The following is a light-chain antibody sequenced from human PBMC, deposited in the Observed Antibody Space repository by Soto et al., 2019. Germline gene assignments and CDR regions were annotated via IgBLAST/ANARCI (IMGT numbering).Light chain of an antibody. CDR3: SSSTSSSTPVV. V-gene: IGLV2-14*01. J-gene: IGLJ2*01. CDR2: EVS. Sequence: QSALTQPASVSGSPGQSITISCTGTSSDVGGYNYVSWYQQHPGKAPKLMIYEVSNRPSGVSNRFSGSKSGNTASLTISGLQDEDEADYYCSSSTSSSTPVVFGGGTKVTVL. CDR1: SSDVGGYNY.